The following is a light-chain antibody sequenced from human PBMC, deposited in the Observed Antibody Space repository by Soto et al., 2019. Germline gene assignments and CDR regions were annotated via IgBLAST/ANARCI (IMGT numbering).Light chain of an antibody. CDR1: QSITTY. CDR2: AAS. Sequence: GDRFTITCRASQSITTYLNWYRQKPGKAPKLLIYAASSLQSGVPSRFSGSGSETEFTLSISSLRPEDFATYFCQQIYSAPLTFGGGTKV. V-gene: IGKV1-39*01. J-gene: IGKJ4*01. CDR3: QQIYSAPLT.